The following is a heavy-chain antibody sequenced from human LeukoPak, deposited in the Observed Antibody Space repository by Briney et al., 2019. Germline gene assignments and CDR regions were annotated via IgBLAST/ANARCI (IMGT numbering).Heavy chain of an antibody. V-gene: IGHV4-39*01. CDR2: IYYSGST. CDR1: GGSISSSSYY. J-gene: IGHJ5*02. CDR3: ARHNYYGSGSYSWFDP. Sequence: SETLSLTCTVSGGSISSSSYYWGWIRQPPGKGLEWIGSIYYSGSTYYNPSLKSRVTISVDTSKNQFSLKLSSVTAADTAVYYCARHNYYGSGSYSWFDPWGQGTLVTVSS. D-gene: IGHD3-10*01.